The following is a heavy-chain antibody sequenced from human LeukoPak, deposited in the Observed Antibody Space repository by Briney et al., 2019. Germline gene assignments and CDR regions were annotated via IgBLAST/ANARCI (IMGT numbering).Heavy chain of an antibody. J-gene: IGHJ4*02. CDR1: GFTVSSSY. D-gene: IGHD1-26*01. V-gene: IGHV3-23*01. Sequence: GGSLRLSCAASGFTVSSSYMSWVRQAPGKGPEWLATISGSGGSTYSADSVKGRLAISRDNSKNTLFLRMSSLRAADTAIYYCTKQLHSSSHYGIDYWGQGTLVSVSS. CDR3: TKQLHSSSHYGIDY. CDR2: ISGSGGST.